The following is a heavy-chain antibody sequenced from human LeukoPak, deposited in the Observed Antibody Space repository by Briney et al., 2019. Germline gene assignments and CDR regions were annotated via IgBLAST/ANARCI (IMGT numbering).Heavy chain of an antibody. CDR2: ISGSGGST. D-gene: IGHD1-1*01. J-gene: IGHJ4*02. V-gene: IGHV3-23*01. CDR3: AKYRHWNGGYDY. Sequence: GGSLRLSCAASGFTFNSYAMSWVLQAPGKGLEWVSAISGSGGSTYCADSVKGRFTISRDNSKNTLYLQMNSLRAEDTAVYYCAKYRHWNGGYDYWGQGTLVTVSS. CDR1: GFTFNSYA.